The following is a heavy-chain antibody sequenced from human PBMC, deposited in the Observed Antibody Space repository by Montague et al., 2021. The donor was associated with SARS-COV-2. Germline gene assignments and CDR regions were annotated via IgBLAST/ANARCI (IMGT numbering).Heavy chain of an antibody. J-gene: IGHJ5*02. D-gene: IGHD6-25*01. V-gene: IGHV4-34*01. Sequence: SETLSLTCAVYGGSFSNFFWSWIRQSPGKGLEWIGEVSDSGGTTYNSFLKSRVLISRDMSRNQFSIQLRSVTAADTAVYYCARVNRGYWQYAGGLNWIDPWGQGPLVIVSS. CDR3: ARVNRGYWQYAGGLNWIDP. CDR1: GGSFSNFF. CDR2: VSDSGGT.